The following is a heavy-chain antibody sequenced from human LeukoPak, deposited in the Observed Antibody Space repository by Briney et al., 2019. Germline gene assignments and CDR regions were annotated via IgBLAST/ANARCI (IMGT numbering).Heavy chain of an antibody. CDR3: ARCRGYGDYNYFDY. CDR1: GGSISSYY. D-gene: IGHD4-17*01. CDR2: IYTSGSP. J-gene: IGHJ4*02. Sequence: SETLSLTCTVSGGSISSYYWSWIRQPAGKGLEWIGRIYTSGSPNYNPSLKSRVTMSVDPSKNQFSLKLSSVTAADTAVYYCARCRGYGDYNYFDYWGQGTLVTVSS. V-gene: IGHV4-4*07.